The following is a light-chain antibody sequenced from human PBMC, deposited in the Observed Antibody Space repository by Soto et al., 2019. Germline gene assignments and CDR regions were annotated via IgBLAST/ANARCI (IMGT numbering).Light chain of an antibody. J-gene: IGLJ2*01. CDR3: SSETRSSTLVV. CDR2: DVS. Sequence: QSALTQPASVAGSPGQSITISCTGTRSDVGGYNYVSWYQQHQGKAPKLIIYDVSNRPSGVSNRFSGSKSGNTASLTISGLQAEDEADYYWSSETRSSTLVVFGGGTKLTVL. CDR1: RSDVGGYNY. V-gene: IGLV2-14*01.